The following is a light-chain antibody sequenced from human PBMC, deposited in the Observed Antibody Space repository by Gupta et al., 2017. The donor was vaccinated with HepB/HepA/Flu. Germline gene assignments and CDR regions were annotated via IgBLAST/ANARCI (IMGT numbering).Light chain of an antibody. Sequence: QSALTQPRSVSGSPGQSVTISCTGTSRDVGGYNYVSWYQQQPGKAPKLMIYDVTKRPSGVPDRFSGSKSGNTASLTISGLQAEDEADYYCCSYAGSYIVFGGGTKLTVL. CDR1: SRDVGGYNY. J-gene: IGLJ2*01. CDR2: DVT. CDR3: CSYAGSYIV. V-gene: IGLV2-11*01.